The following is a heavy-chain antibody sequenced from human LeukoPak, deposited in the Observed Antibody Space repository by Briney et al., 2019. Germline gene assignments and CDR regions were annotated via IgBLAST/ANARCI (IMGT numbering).Heavy chain of an antibody. V-gene: IGHV3-48*04. CDR3: AREELYCSSTSCPNWFDP. CDR1: GFTFSSYS. J-gene: IGHJ5*02. CDR2: ISSSSSTI. D-gene: IGHD2-2*01. Sequence: GGSLRLSCAASGFTFSSYSMNWVRQAPGKGLEWVSYISSSSSTIYYADSVKGRFTISRGNAKNSLYLQMNSLRAEDTAVYYCAREELYCSSTSCPNWFDPWGQGTLVTVSS.